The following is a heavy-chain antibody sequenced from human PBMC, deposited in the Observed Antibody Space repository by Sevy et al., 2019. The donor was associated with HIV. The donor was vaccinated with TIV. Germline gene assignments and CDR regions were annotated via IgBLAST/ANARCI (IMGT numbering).Heavy chain of an antibody. D-gene: IGHD3-22*01. Sequence: GGSLRLSCVASGFTFNDHYMDWVRQAPGKGLEWVGRSRNKANGSTTEYAASVKGRFTVSRDDSKNSVYLQMSSLKTEDTAVYYCARSDSSGYSSLDYWGQGTLVTVSS. J-gene: IGHJ4*02. V-gene: IGHV3-72*01. CDR1: GFTFNDHY. CDR2: SRNKANGSTT. CDR3: ARSDSSGYSSLDY.